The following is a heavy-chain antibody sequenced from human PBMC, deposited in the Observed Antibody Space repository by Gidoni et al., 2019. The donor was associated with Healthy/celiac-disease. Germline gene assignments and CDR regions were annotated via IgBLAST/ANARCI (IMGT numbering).Heavy chain of an antibody. CDR3: ARTRRDGYNAFDL. Sequence: KRSLKSRVTITVDTSKNQFSLKLSSVTAADTAVYYCARTRRDGYNAFDLWGRGTLVTVSS. J-gene: IGHJ2*01. D-gene: IGHD5-12*01. V-gene: IGHV4-34*01.